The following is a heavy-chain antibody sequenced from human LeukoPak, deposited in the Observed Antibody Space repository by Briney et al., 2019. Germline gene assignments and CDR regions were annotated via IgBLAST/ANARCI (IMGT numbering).Heavy chain of an antibody. Sequence: PSQTLSLTCTVSGGSISSGDYYWSWIRQPPGKGLEWIGYIYYSGSTYYNPSLKSRVTISVDTSKNQFPLKLSSVTAADTAVYYCARGLGIDYYDSSGAFDIWGQGTMVTVSS. V-gene: IGHV4-30-4*01. D-gene: IGHD3-22*01. CDR1: GGSISSGDYY. CDR2: IYYSGST. J-gene: IGHJ3*02. CDR3: ARGLGIDYYDSSGAFDI.